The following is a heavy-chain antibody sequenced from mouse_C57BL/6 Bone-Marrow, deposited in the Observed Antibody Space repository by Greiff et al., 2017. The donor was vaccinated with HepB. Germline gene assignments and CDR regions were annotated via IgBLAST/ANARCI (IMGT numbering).Heavy chain of an antibody. CDR3: ARREDGYYGGVT. Sequence: QVQLKESGAELVRPGTSVKVSCKASGYAFTNYLIEWVKQRPGQGLEWIGVINPGSGGTNYNEKFKGKATLTADKSSSTAYMQLSSLTSEDSAVYFCARREDGYYGGVTWGQGTTLTVSS. D-gene: IGHD2-3*01. CDR1: GYAFTNYL. V-gene: IGHV1-54*01. CDR2: INPGSGGT. J-gene: IGHJ2*01.